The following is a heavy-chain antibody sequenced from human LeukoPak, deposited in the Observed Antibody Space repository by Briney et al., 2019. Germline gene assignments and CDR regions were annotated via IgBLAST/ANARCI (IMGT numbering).Heavy chain of an antibody. J-gene: IGHJ4*02. V-gene: IGHV1-18*01. CDR3: ARVDYDLYYFDY. CDR1: GYTLTSYG. CDR2: ISAYNGNT. Sequence: ASVRLSCKASGYTLTSYGISWVRAAPGQGVEWMGWISAYNGNTNYAQKLQGRVTMTTDTSTSTAYMELRSLRSDDTAVYYCARVDYDLYYFDYWGQGTLVTVSS. D-gene: IGHD3-22*01.